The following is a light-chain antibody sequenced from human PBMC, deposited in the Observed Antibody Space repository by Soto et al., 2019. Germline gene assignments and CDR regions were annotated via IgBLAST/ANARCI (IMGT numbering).Light chain of an antibody. V-gene: IGLV3-21*04. CDR3: QVWDNTRDHVV. CDR1: NIGSKS. J-gene: IGLJ3*02. Sequence: SYVLTQPPSVSVAPGQTARITCGGNNIGSKSVHWYQQKPGQAPVLVISSDSDRPSAIPERFSGSNSGNTATLTISRVEAGDEADYYCQVWDNTRDHVVFGGGTKLTVL. CDR2: SDS.